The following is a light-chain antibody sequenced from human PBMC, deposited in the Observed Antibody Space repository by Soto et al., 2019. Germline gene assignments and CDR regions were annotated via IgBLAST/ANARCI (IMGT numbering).Light chain of an antibody. CDR2: DLN. Sequence: QSALTQPRSVSGSPGQSVTISCTGTSSDVSAYDYVSWYQHRPGKPPKLMIYDLNKRPSGVPDRFSGSKSGNTASLTISGLRAEDEAAYYCCSYAGTYPFVVFGGGTKVTVL. CDR3: CSYAGTYPFVV. V-gene: IGLV2-11*01. J-gene: IGLJ2*01. CDR1: SSDVSAYDY.